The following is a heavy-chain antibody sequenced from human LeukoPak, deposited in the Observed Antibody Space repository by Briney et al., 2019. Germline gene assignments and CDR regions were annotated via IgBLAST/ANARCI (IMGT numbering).Heavy chain of an antibody. D-gene: IGHD3-10*01. CDR1: GGSFSGYY. CDR2: INHSGST. V-gene: IGHV4-34*01. Sequence: SETLSLTCAVYGGSFSGYYWSWIRQPPGKGLEWIGEINHSGSTNYNPSLKSRVTISVDTSKNQFSLKLSSVTAADTAVYHCARGRTYYYGSGRFYYFDYWGQGTLVTVSS. CDR3: ARGRTYYYGSGRFYYFDY. J-gene: IGHJ4*02.